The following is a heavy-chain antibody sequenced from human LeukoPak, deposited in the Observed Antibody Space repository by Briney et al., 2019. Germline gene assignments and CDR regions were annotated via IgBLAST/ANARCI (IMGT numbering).Heavy chain of an antibody. CDR3: AISYGSGSYYPLFDY. CDR2: MNPNSGNT. D-gene: IGHD3-10*01. CDR1: GYTFTSYD. Sequence: VASVKVSCKASGYTFTSYDINWVRQATGQGLEWMGWMNPNSGNTGYAQKFQGIVTMTRNTSISTAYMELSSLRSEDTAVYYCAISYGSGSYYPLFDYWGQGTLVTVSS. J-gene: IGHJ4*02. V-gene: IGHV1-8*01.